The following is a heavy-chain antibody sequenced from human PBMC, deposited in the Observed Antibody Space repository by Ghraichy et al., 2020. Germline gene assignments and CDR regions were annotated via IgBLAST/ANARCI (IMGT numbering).Heavy chain of an antibody. Sequence: SETLSLTCTVSGGSISSYYWSWIRQPPGKGLEWIGYIYYIGSTNYSPSLKSRVTISVETSKNQFSLKLSSVTAADTAVYYCARGMVATIFSFDYWGPGTLVTVSS. CDR1: GGSISSYY. CDR2: IYYIGST. D-gene: IGHD5-12*01. CDR3: ARGMVATIFSFDY. V-gene: IGHV4-59*01. J-gene: IGHJ4*02.